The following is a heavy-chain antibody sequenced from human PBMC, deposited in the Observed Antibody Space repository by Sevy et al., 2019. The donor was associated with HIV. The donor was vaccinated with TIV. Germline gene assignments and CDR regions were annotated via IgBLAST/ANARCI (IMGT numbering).Heavy chain of an antibody. J-gene: IGHJ6*02. D-gene: IGHD3-22*01. CDR1: GFTFSSYW. V-gene: IGHV3-7*01. CDR2: IKQDGSEK. CDR3: AREESITMIVVVINYGMDV. Sequence: GGSLRLSCAASGFTFSSYWMSWDRQAPGKGLEWVANIKQDGSEKYYVDSVKGRFTISRDNAKNSLYLQMNSLRAEDTAVYYCAREESITMIVVVINYGMDVWGQGTTVTVSS.